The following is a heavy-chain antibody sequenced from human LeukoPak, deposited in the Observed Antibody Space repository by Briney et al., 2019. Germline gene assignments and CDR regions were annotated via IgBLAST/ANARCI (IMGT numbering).Heavy chain of an antibody. Sequence: GGSLRLSCAASGFTFSSYGMHWVRQAPGKGLEWVAVISYDGSNKYYADSVKGRFTISRDNSKNTLYLQMNSLRAEDTAVYYCAKDIAQGYTFGSIEQDYWGQGTLVTVSS. J-gene: IGHJ4*02. D-gene: IGHD5-18*01. CDR3: AKDIAQGYTFGSIEQDY. CDR2: ISYDGSNK. CDR1: GFTFSSYG. V-gene: IGHV3-30*18.